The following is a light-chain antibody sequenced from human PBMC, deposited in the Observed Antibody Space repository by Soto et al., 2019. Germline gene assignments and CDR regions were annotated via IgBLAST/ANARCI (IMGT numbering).Light chain of an antibody. V-gene: IGLV2-8*01. CDR3: SSHAGSNNHYV. CDR1: SGDVGGYNY. CDR2: DVN. J-gene: IGLJ1*01. Sequence: QSALTQPPSASGSPGQSVTISCTGTSGDVGGYNYVPWYQQHPGKAPKLMIYDVNKRPSGVPVRFSGSKSGNTASLNVSGLQAEDEADAYCSSHAGSNNHYVFGTGTKLTVL.